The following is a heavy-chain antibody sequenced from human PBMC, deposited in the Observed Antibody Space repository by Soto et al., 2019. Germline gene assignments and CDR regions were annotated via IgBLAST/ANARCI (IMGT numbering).Heavy chain of an antibody. V-gene: IGHV1-58*01. CDR1: GFTFTSSA. J-gene: IGHJ4*02. CDR2: IVVGGGNT. Sequence: SVKVSCKASGFTFTSSAVQWVRQARGQRLEWIGWIVVGGGNTNYAQKFQERVTITRDMSTSTAYMELSSLRSEDTAVYYCAADHSSGYYYLNYWGQGTLVTVSS. CDR3: AADHSSGYYYLNY. D-gene: IGHD3-22*01.